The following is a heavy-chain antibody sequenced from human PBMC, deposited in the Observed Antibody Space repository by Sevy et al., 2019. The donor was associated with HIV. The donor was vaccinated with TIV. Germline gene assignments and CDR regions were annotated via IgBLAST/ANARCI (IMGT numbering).Heavy chain of an antibody. Sequence: GGSLRLSCAASGFIFSYYGMHWVRQAPGKGLEWVAVIWYDGSNTIYADSVKGRFTISRHNSKNILYLQMNSLRDEDTAVYYCARDPHEIMLSGSYYLYWGQGTRVTVSS. J-gene: IGHJ4*02. D-gene: IGHD1-26*01. V-gene: IGHV3-33*01. CDR2: IWYDGSNT. CDR1: GFIFSYYG. CDR3: ARDPHEIMLSGSYYLY.